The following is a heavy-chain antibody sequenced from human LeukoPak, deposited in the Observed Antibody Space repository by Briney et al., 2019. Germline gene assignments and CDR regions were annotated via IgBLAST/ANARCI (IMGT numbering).Heavy chain of an antibody. CDR2: IYPGDSDT. CDR3: ATLVGYGSFFDY. D-gene: IGHD3-10*01. Sequence: GESLKISFKGSGYSFTSYWIGWVRHVPGKGLEYMGIIYPGDSDTRYSPSFQGQVNISADKSISTAYLQWSSLKASDTAMYYCATLVGYGSFFDYWGQGTLVTVSS. CDR1: GYSFTSYW. J-gene: IGHJ4*02. V-gene: IGHV5-51*01.